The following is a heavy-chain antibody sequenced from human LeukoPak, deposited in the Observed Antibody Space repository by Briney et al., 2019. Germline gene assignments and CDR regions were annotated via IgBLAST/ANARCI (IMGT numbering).Heavy chain of an antibody. CDR3: ARDRGPAVRALFDY. CDR2: ISSGSTYI. D-gene: IGHD3-10*01. J-gene: IGHJ4*02. CDR1: GFTFSSYS. Sequence: KPGGSLRLSCAASGFTFSSYSMNWVRQAPGKGLEWVSYISSGSTYIYYADSVKGRFTISRDNAKNSLYLQMNSMRAEDKAVYYCARDRGPAVRALFDYWGQGTLVTVSS. V-gene: IGHV3-21*01.